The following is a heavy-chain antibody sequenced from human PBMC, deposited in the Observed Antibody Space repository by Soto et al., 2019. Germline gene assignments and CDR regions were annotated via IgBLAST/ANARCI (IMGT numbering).Heavy chain of an antibody. CDR2: MNPNSGNT. D-gene: IGHD4-17*01. J-gene: IGHJ6*03. CDR1: GYTFTSYE. V-gene: IGHV1-8*01. CDR3: ARGPAYGDYGLYYYYYMDV. Sequence: ASVKVSCKASGYTFTSYEINWVRQATGQGLEWLGWMNPNSGNTGYAQEFQGRVTMTRNTSTSTAYMELSSLRSEDTAVYYCARGPAYGDYGLYYYYYMDVWGKGTTVTVSS.